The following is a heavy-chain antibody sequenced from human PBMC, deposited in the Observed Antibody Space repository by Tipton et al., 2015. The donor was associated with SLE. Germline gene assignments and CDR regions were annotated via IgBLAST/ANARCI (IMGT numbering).Heavy chain of an antibody. D-gene: IGHD5-18*01. Sequence: LRLSCTVSGGSVSSSSKYWAWFRQPPGKGLEWIGSIYYTGTTTYYNSFLKSRVTMSVDTSKNQFSLRLTSVIAADTAVYYCARLHGYSYGLNWFDPWGQGTLISVSS. CDR1: GGSVSSSSKY. CDR2: IYYTGTTT. V-gene: IGHV4-39*07. J-gene: IGHJ5*02. CDR3: ARLHGYSYGLNWFDP.